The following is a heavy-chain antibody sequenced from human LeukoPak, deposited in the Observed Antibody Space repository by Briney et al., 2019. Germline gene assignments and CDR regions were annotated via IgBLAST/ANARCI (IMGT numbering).Heavy chain of an antibody. J-gene: IGHJ4*02. Sequence: PGGALRLSCAASGFTFSNYWMSWVRQAPGMGLEWVANIKEDGSEEDYVDSVKGRFTISRDNAKSSLHLQMNSLRAEDTAVYYCARLIVVVDATPWSYSFDNWGQGTLVTVSS. V-gene: IGHV3-7*01. CDR3: ARLIVVVDATPWSYSFDN. CDR1: GFTFSNYW. CDR2: IKEDGSEE. D-gene: IGHD2-15*01.